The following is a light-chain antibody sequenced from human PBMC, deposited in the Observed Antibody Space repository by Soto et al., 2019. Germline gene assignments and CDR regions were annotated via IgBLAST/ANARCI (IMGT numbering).Light chain of an antibody. CDR1: NSNIGKNT. CDR2: SNN. V-gene: IGLV1-44*01. CDR3: AAWDDSLNGHVV. Sequence: QSLLTQPPSASGTPGQRLSISCSGSNSNIGKNTVNWYQQLPRTAPKLLIYSNNQRPSGVPDRFSGSKSGTSASLAISGLQSEDEADYYCAAWDDSLNGHVVFGGGTKVTVL. J-gene: IGLJ2*01.